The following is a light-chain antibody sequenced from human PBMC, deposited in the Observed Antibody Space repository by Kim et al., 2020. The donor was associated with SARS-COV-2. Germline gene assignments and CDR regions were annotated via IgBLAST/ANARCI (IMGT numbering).Light chain of an antibody. J-gene: IGLJ1*01. Sequence: PPSASGTPGQRVTIACSGTSSNIGSNTINWYQHLPGRAPKPPAGVPDRFSGSKSGTSASLAISGLQAEDEADYYCATWDNSMNGYVFGTGTKVTVL. CDR3: ATWDNSMNGYV. CDR1: SSNIGSNT. V-gene: IGLV1-44*01.